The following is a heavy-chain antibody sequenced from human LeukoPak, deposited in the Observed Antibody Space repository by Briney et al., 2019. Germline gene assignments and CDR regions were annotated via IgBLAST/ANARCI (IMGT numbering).Heavy chain of an antibody. J-gene: IGHJ4*02. CDR2: INPSGGST. V-gene: IGHV1-46*01. CDR1: GYTFTSYY. Sequence: GASVKVSCKASGYTFTSYYMHWVRQAPGQGLEWMGIINPSGGSTSYAQKFQGRVTMTRDTSTSTVYMELSSLRSEDTAVYYCAKDRQGDSSGYYPSDFDYWGQGTLVTVSS. CDR3: AKDRQGDSSGYYPSDFDY. D-gene: IGHD3-22*01.